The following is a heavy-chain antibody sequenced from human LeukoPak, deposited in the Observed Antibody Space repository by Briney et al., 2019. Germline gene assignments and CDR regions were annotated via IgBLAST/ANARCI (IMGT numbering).Heavy chain of an antibody. D-gene: IGHD5-24*01. CDR1: GFTFSTYR. CDR3: ARDGYNLDVFDI. CDR2: INSDGSST. J-gene: IGHJ3*02. Sequence: GGSLRLSCAASGFTFSTYRMHWVRQAPGKGLVWVSRINSDGSSTSYADSVRGRFTISRDNAKNTLYLQMNSLRAEDTAVYYCARDGYNLDVFDIWGQGTMVTVSS. V-gene: IGHV3-74*01.